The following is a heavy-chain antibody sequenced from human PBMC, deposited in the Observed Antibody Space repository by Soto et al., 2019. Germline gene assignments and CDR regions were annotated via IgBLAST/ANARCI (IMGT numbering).Heavy chain of an antibody. CDR3: AGGILGDDRRWFDP. Sequence: QLQLQESASVLVQPSQTLSLTCAVTAGPISSRGYSCSWIRQPPGKGLEWLGYIYHSGCTYYNPSLESRVTIWVDRSKSQCALKLSSVTAADTAVYYCAGGILGDDRRWFDPWGQGTLVTVSS. V-gene: IGHV4-30-2*01. CDR1: AGPISSRGYS. J-gene: IGHJ5*02. CDR2: IYHSGCT. D-gene: IGHD1-26*01.